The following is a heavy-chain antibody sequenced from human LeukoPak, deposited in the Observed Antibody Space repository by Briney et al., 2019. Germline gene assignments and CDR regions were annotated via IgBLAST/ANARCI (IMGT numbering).Heavy chain of an antibody. J-gene: IGHJ4*02. CDR1: GFTFSSYS. CDR3: ARDSEGIQLHLDY. Sequence: PGGSLRLSCAASGFTFSSYSMNWVRQAPGKGLEWVSSISSSSSYIYYADSVKGRFTISRDNAKNSLYLQMNSLRAEDTAVYYCARDSEGIQLHLDYWGQGTLVTVSS. CDR2: ISSSSSYI. D-gene: IGHD5-18*01. V-gene: IGHV3-21*01.